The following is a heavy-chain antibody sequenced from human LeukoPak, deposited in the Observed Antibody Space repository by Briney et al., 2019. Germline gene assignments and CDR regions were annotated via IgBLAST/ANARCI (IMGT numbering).Heavy chain of an antibody. Sequence: GGSLRLSCAASGFTFSSYSMNWVRQAPGKGLEWVSSISSSSSYIYYADSVKGRFTISRDNAKNSLYLQMNSLRAEDTAMYYCARDPLDCSGGSCYSSCDYWGQGTLVTVSS. D-gene: IGHD2-15*01. J-gene: IGHJ4*02. V-gene: IGHV3-21*01. CDR3: ARDPLDCSGGSCYSSCDY. CDR2: ISSSSSYI. CDR1: GFTFSSYS.